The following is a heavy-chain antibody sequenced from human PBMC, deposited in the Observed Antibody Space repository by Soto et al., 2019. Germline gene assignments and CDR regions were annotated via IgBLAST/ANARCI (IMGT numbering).Heavy chain of an antibody. V-gene: IGHV1-24*01. Sequence: QVQLVQSGAEVKKPGASVKVSCKDSGYTLTELSMHWVRQAPGKGLEWMGGFDPEDGETIYAQKFQGRVTMTEDTSTDSAYMELSSLRSEDTAVYYCAIDMITNGDPGSMGYWGQGTLVTVSS. CDR3: AIDMITNGDPGSMGY. CDR1: GYTLTELS. D-gene: IGHD3-16*01. J-gene: IGHJ4*02. CDR2: FDPEDGET.